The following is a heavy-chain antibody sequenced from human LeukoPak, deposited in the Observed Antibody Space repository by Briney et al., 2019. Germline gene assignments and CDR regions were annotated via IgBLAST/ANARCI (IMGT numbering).Heavy chain of an antibody. CDR2: IYYSGST. V-gene: IGHV4-59*01. Sequence: SETLSLTCTVSGGSIRSYYWSWIRQPPGKGLEWIGNIYYSGSTNYNPSLKSRVSISVDTSKNQFSLNLSSVTAADTAVYYCACLRSAYYLEYWGHGTLVTVSS. J-gene: IGHJ4*01. D-gene: IGHD3-16*01. CDR3: ACLRSAYYLEY. CDR1: GGSIRSYY.